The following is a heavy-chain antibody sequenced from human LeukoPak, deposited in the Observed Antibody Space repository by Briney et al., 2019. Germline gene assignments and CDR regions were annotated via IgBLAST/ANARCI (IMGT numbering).Heavy chain of an antibody. CDR2: IYYSGST. CDR1: GGSISSSSYY. Sequence: PSETLSLTCTVSGGSISSSSYYWGWIRQPPGKGLEWIGSIYYSGSTYYNPSLKSRVTISVDTSKNQFSLKLSSVTAADTAVYYCARHPNRIWFGESNWGQGTLVTVSS. CDR3: ARHPNRIWFGESN. V-gene: IGHV4-39*01. D-gene: IGHD3-10*01. J-gene: IGHJ4*02.